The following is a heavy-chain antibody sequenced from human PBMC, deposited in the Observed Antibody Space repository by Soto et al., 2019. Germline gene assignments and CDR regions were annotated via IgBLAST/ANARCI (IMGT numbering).Heavy chain of an antibody. J-gene: IGHJ6*02. CDR2: FFSDVER. D-gene: IGHD6-6*01. CDR3: ARVKADSSSHYYGLDA. Sequence: QVTLKESGPVLVKPTETLTLTCNISGFSLTTGRMGVSWIRQAPGKALEWLANFFSDVERSYSPSLQRRLTLSSESSGTQVILSMTDMGPVDAATYFCARVKADSSSHYYGLDAWGQGTTVTVSS. CDR1: GFSLTTGRMG. V-gene: IGHV2-26*03.